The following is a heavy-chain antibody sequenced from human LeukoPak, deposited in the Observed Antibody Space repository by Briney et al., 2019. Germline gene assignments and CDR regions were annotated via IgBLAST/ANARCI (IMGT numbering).Heavy chain of an antibody. J-gene: IGHJ2*01. CDR3: ARDDYYDSSGYYYWYFDL. Sequence: GGSLRLSCAASGFTFSSYGMHWVRQAPGKGLEWVAVIWYDGSNKYYADSVKGRFTISRDSSKDTLYLQMNSLRVEDTAVYYCARDDYYDSSGYYYWYFDLWGRGTLVTVSS. CDR1: GFTFSSYG. D-gene: IGHD3-22*01. CDR2: IWYDGSNK. V-gene: IGHV3-33*01.